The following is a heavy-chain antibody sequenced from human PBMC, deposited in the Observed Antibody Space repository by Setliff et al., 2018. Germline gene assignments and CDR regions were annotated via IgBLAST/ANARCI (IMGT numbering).Heavy chain of an antibody. CDR1: GYTFTGYY. Sequence: ASVKVSCKASGYTFTGYYMHWVRQAPGQGLEWMGWINAGNGNTKYSQKFQGRVTITRDTSASTAYMGLSSLRSEDTAVYFCAGVLRDYYGSGSYYNWFDPWGQGTLVTVSS. CDR3: AGVLRDYYGSGSYYNWFDP. D-gene: IGHD3-10*01. CDR2: INAGNGNT. V-gene: IGHV1-3*01. J-gene: IGHJ5*02.